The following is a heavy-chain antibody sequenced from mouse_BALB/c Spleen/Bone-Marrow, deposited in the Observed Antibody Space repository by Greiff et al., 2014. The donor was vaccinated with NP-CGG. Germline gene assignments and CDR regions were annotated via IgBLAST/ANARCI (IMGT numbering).Heavy chain of an antibody. CDR1: GFAFSSYD. V-gene: IGHV5-12-1*01. J-gene: IGHJ2*01. CDR2: ISSGGGST. CDR3: AREVLRDYFDY. D-gene: IGHD1-1*01. Sequence: EVKLMESGGGLVKPGGSLKLSCAASGFAFSSYDMSWVRQTPEKRLEWVAYISSGGGSTYYPDTVKGRFTISRDNAKNTLYRQMSSLKSEDTAMYYCAREVLRDYFDYWGQGTTLTVSS.